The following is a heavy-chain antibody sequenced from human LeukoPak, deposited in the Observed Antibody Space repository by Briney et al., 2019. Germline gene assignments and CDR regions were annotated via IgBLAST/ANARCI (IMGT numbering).Heavy chain of an antibody. CDR2: ISSSSSYT. CDR3: ARGSLAETGTNWFDP. CDR1: GFTFSDYY. J-gene: IGHJ5*02. Sequence: GGSLRLSCAASGFTFSDYYMSWIRQAPGKGLEWVSYISSSSSYTNYADSVKGRFTISRDNAKNSLYLQMNSLRAEDTAVYYCARGSLAETGTNWFDPWGRGTLVTVSS. D-gene: IGHD1-1*01. V-gene: IGHV3-11*06.